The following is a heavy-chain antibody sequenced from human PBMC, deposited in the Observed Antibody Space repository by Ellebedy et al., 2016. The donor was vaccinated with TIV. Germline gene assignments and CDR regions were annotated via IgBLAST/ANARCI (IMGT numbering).Heavy chain of an antibody. J-gene: IGHJ1*01. D-gene: IGHD1-1*01. Sequence: GESLKISXAASGFTFDDYAMHWVRQAPGKGLEWVSLISWDGGSTYYADSVKGRFTISRDNSKNSLYLQMNSLRAEDTALYYCAKDSSSHDRAGYFQHWGQGTLVTVSS. CDR3: AKDSSSHDRAGYFQH. CDR2: ISWDGGST. V-gene: IGHV3-43D*03. CDR1: GFTFDDYA.